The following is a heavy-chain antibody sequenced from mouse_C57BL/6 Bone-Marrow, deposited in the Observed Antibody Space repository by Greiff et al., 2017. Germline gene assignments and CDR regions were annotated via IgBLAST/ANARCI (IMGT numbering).Heavy chain of an antibody. CDR3: TRGRPYFDV. CDR1: GYTFTDYE. V-gene: IGHV1-15*01. J-gene: IGHJ1*03. Sequence: QVQLKESGAELVRPGASVTLSCKASGYTFTDYEMHWVKQTPVHGLEWIGAIDPETGGTAYNQKFKGKAILTADKSSSTAYMELRSLTSEDSAVYYCTRGRPYFDVWGTGTTVTVAS. CDR2: IDPETGGT.